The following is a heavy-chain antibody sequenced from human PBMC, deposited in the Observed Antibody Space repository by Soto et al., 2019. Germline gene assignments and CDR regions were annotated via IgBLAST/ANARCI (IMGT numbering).Heavy chain of an antibody. CDR1: GFTFDDYA. D-gene: IGHD2-15*01. CDR2: IGWNSGSI. CDR3: AKDIGYCSGGSCYRAFDI. J-gene: IGHJ3*02. V-gene: IGHV3-9*01. Sequence: GGSLRLSCAASGFTFDDYAMHWVRQAPGKGLEWVSGIGWNSGSIGYADSVKGRFTISRDNAKNSLYLQMNSLRAEDTALYYCAKDIGYCSGGSCYRAFDIWGQGTMVTVS.